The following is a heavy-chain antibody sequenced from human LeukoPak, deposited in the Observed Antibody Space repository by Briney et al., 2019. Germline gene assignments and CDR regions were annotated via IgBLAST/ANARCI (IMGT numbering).Heavy chain of an antibody. Sequence: SETLSLTCTVSDGSVSGYFWSWFRQPPGKGLEWIGYIYYSGSTNYNPSLKSRVTISVDTSKNQFSLKLSSVTAADTAVYYCARVGDYYDSSGYYRGFDYWGQGTLVTVSS. J-gene: IGHJ4*02. CDR1: DGSVSGYF. CDR2: IYYSGST. V-gene: IGHV4-59*02. D-gene: IGHD3-22*01. CDR3: ARVGDYYDSSGYYRGFDY.